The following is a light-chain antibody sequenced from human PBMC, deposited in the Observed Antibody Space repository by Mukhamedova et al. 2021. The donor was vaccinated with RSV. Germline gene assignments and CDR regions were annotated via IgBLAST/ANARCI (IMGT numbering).Light chain of an antibody. Sequence: TISCTGTSSDVGGYNYVSWYQQHPGKAPKLILYDVSKRPSGVPDRFSGSKSGNTASLTISGLQAEEEADYYCCSYAGSYTLLFGG. CDR2: DVS. V-gene: IGLV2-11*01. CDR3: CSYAGSYTLL. CDR1: SSDVGGYNY. J-gene: IGLJ3*02.